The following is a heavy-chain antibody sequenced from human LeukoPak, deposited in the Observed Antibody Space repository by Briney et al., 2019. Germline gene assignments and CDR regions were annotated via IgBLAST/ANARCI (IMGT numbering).Heavy chain of an antibody. J-gene: IGHJ4*02. CDR2: INHSGST. CDR3: ARAGYSSGWYGTIDY. CDR1: GGSFSGDY. D-gene: IGHD6-19*01. V-gene: IGHV4-34*01. Sequence: SETLSLTCAVYGGSFSGDYWSWVRQPPGKGLEWIGEINHSGSTNYNPSLKSRVTISVDTSKNQFSLKLSSVTAADTAVYYCARAGYSSGWYGTIDYWGQGTLVTVSS.